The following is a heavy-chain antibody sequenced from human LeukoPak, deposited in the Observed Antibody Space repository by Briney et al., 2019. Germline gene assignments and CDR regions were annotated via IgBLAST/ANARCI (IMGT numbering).Heavy chain of an antibody. CDR1: GYTFTIYY. J-gene: IGHJ6*03. D-gene: IGHD6-13*01. CDR3: ATRGSSSWYGLYYYYMDV. CDR2: INPSGGST. Sequence: GASVKVSCKASGYTFTIYYIHWVRQAPGQGLEWMGLINPSGGSTNYAQKFQGRVTMTRDTSTSTVYMELSSLRSDDTAVYYCATRGSSSWYGLYYYYMDVWGKGTTVTVSS. V-gene: IGHV1-46*01.